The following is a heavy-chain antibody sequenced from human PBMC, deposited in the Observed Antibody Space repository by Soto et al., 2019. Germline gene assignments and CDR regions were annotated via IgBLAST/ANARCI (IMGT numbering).Heavy chain of an antibody. CDR2: IIPIFGTA. CDR3: VKALTMAFPNWFDP. D-gene: IGHD3-10*01. J-gene: IGHJ5*02. CDR1: GGPFSTYA. V-gene: IGHV1-69*01. Sequence: QLVQSGAEVKKPGSSVKVSCKASGGPFSTYAISWVRQAPGQGLEWMGGIIPIFGTANYAQRFLGRVTLSADDSTSTAYMEMCSLISDYTAVYYCVKALTMAFPNWFDPWGQGTQVTVSS.